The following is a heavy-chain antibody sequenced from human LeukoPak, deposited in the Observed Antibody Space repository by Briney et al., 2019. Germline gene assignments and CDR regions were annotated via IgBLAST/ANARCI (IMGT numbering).Heavy chain of an antibody. D-gene: IGHD5-18*01. CDR3: ARALPEDTAWLNWFDP. V-gene: IGHV4-39*07. CDR2: IYYSGST. CDR1: GGSISSSSYY. Sequence: SETLSLTCTVSGGSISSSSYYWGWIRQPPGKGLEWIGSIYYSGSTYYNPSLKSRVTISVDTSKNQFSLKLSSVTAADTAVYYCARALPEDTAWLNWFDPWGQGTLVTVSS. J-gene: IGHJ5*02.